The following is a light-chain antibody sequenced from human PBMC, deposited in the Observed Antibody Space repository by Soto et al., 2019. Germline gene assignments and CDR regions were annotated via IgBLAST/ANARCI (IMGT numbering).Light chain of an antibody. CDR1: QSVSSSY. Sequence: EIVLTHSPGTLSLSPGERATLSCRAIQSVSSSYLAWYQQKAGQAPRLLIYGASSRATGIPDRFSGSGSGTDFTLTISRMEPEDIAVYYCQQYGSSPYTFGQGTKVDIK. J-gene: IGKJ2*01. CDR3: QQYGSSPYT. CDR2: GAS. V-gene: IGKV3-20*01.